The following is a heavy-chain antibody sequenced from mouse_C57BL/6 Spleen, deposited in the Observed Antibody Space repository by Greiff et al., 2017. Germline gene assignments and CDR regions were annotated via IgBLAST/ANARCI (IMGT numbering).Heavy chain of an antibody. J-gene: IGHJ2*01. CDR1: GYTFTSYW. D-gene: IGHD2-3*01. Sequence: QVQLQQPGAELVRPGTSVKLSCKASGYTFTSYWMHWVKQRPGQGLEWIGVIDPSDSYTNYNQKFKGKATLTVDTSSSTAYMQLSSLTSEDSAVYCCARSPYDGYSLYYFDYWGQGTTLTVSS. CDR2: IDPSDSYT. V-gene: IGHV1-59*01. CDR3: ARSPYDGYSLYYFDY.